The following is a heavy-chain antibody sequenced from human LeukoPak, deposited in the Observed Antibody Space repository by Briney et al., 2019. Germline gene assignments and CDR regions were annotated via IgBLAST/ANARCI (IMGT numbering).Heavy chain of an antibody. CDR3: ARIPGPAYSSSWYWVDY. V-gene: IGHV1-46*01. D-gene: IGHD6-13*01. J-gene: IGHJ4*02. CDR2: INPSGGST. CDR1: GYTFTSYY. Sequence: ASVKVSCKASGYTFTSYYMHWVRQAPGQGLEWMGIINPSGGSTSYAQKFQGRVTMTRDTSTSTVYMELSSLRSEDTAVYYCARIPGPAYSSSWYWVDYWGQGTLVTVSS.